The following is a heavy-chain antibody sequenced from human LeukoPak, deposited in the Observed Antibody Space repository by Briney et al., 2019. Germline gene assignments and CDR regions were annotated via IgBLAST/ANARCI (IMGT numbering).Heavy chain of an antibody. J-gene: IGHJ4*02. V-gene: IGHV3-7*01. CDR3: AGDYSARDY. D-gene: IGHD4-17*01. CDR1: GFTFSSYW. CDR2: IKPDGNEK. Sequence: GGSLRLSCAASGFTFSSYWMSWVRQAPGKGLEWVANIKPDGNEKYYVDSVKGRFTISRDNAKNSLYLQMNSLRADDTAVYYCAGDYSARDYWGQGTLVTVSS.